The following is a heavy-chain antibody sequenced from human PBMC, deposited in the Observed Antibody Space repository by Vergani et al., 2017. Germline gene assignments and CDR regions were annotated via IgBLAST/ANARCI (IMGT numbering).Heavy chain of an antibody. V-gene: IGHV3-48*04. CDR1: GFTFSSYS. J-gene: IGHJ2*01. Sequence: EVQLVESGGGLVQPGGSLRLSCAASGFTFSSYSMNWVRQAPGKGLEWVSYISSSSSTIYYADSVKGRFTIARDNATNSLYLQMNSLRAEDTAVYYCARSGRWLQYEWYFDLWGRGTLVTVSS. D-gene: IGHD5-24*01. CDR2: ISSSSSTI. CDR3: ARSGRWLQYEWYFDL.